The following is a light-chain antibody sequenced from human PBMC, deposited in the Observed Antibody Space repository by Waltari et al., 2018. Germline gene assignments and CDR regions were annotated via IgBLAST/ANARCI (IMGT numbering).Light chain of an antibody. Sequence: DIQMTQSPSSLSASVGDRVTITCQASQDITNYLNWYQQKPGKAPKLLIYDASNLETGVPSRFSGSGSGTDVTFTISSLQPEDIATYYCQHHDNLPPYTFGQGTRLEIK. V-gene: IGKV1-33*01. J-gene: IGKJ2*01. CDR2: DAS. CDR3: QHHDNLPPYT. CDR1: QDITNY.